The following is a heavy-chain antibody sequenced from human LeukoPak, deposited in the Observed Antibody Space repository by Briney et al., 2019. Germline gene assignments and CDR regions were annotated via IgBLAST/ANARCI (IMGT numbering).Heavy chain of an antibody. J-gene: IGHJ3*02. CDR2: IYYSVST. CDR3: ARHLSSVTTAAFDI. Sequence: SETLSLACTVAGGSISSYYWSWIRQPPGKGLEWIGYIYYSVSTNYNPSLKSRVTISVDTSKNQFSLKLSSVTAADTAVYYCARHLSSVTTAAFDIWGQGTMVTVSS. D-gene: IGHD4-17*01. V-gene: IGHV4-59*08. CDR1: GGSISSYY.